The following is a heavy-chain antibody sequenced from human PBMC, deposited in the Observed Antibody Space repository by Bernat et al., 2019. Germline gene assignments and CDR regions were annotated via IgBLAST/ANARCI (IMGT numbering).Heavy chain of an antibody. CDR2: IKQDGTEI. Sequence: EVQLVESGGGLVQPGGSLTLSCAASGFTFRSSWMRWIRHAPGKGLEWVANIKQDGTEIYYVDAVKGRFTISRDNAKNSLYLQMNSLRAEDTAVYYCVKDTDYWGQGTLVTVSS. V-gene: IGHV3-7*03. CDR1: GFTFRSSW. CDR3: VKDTDY. J-gene: IGHJ4*02.